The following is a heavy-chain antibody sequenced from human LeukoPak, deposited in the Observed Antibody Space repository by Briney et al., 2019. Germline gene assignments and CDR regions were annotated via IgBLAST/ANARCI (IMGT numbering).Heavy chain of an antibody. CDR3: ARGAFQGSSWFDY. CDR2: INPNSGGT. V-gene: IGHV1-2*02. Sequence: GASVNVSCKASGYTFTGYYMHWVRQAPGQGLEWMGWINPNSGGTNYAQNFQGRVTMTRDTSISTAYMELSRLRSDGTAVYYCARGAFQGSSWFDYWGQGTLVTVSS. J-gene: IGHJ4*02. D-gene: IGHD6-13*01. CDR1: GYTFTGYY.